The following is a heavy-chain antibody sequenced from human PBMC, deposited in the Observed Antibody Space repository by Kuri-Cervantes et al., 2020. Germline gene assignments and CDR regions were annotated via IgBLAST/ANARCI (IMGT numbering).Heavy chain of an antibody. CDR3: ARSLYGDFVGYFDS. V-gene: IGHV2-70*12. D-gene: IGHD4-17*01. CDR1: GFSLSTSGVG. J-gene: IGHJ4*02. CDR2: IDWAGNT. Sequence: SGPTLVKPTQTLTLTCTFSGFSLSTSGVGVNWIRQPPGKALEWLALIDWAGNTYTSTSLKTRLTISKETSANQVVLTMTNMVPVDTATYYCARSLYGDFVGYFDSWGQGIVVTVSS.